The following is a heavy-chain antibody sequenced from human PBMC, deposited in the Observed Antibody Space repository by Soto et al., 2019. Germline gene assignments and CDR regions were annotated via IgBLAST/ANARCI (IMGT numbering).Heavy chain of an antibody. CDR3: ARPTYSSSSVFGMDV. V-gene: IGHV1-69*12. CDR1: GGTFSSYA. Sequence: QVQLVQSGAEVKKPGSSVKVSCKASGGTFSSYAISWVRQAPGQGLEWMGGIIPIFGTANYAQKFQGRVTITAYESTSTASMELSSLRSEDTAVYYGARPTYSSSSVFGMDVWGQGTTVTVSS. D-gene: IGHD6-6*01. CDR2: IIPIFGTA. J-gene: IGHJ6*02.